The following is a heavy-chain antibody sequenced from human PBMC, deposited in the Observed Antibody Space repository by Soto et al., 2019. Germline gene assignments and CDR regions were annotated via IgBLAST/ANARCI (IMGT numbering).Heavy chain of an antibody. Sequence: QVQLQESGPGLVKPSQTLSLTCTVSGGSISSGDYYWSWIRQPPGKGLEWIGYIYYSGSTYYNPSLKSRVTLSVDTSKNQCSLKLSSVTAADTAVYYCVRVYGRSWFPDYWGQGTLVTVSS. CDR1: GGSISSGDYY. CDR2: IYYSGST. CDR3: VRVYGRSWFPDY. V-gene: IGHV4-30-4*01. J-gene: IGHJ4*02. D-gene: IGHD6-13*01.